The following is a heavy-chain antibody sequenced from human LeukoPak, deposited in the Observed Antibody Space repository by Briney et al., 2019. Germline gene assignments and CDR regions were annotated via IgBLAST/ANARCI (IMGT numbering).Heavy chain of an antibody. CDR2: KKSDGKT. CDR3: ARAPSEVGGYYPEYFRH. V-gene: IGHV3-74*01. D-gene: IGHD3-22*01. CDR1: GFPFSKYW. Sequence: QPGRSLRLSCSAAGFPFSKYWMHWVRQAPGQGLVWVGSKKSDGKTKYADSLNDRFTISRDNAKNKVTLQMNSLRAEDTGVYYCARAPSEVGGYYPEYFRHWRRGTLVTVSS. J-gene: IGHJ1*01.